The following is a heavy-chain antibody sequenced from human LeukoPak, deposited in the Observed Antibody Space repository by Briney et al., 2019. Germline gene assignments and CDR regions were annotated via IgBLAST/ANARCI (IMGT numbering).Heavy chain of an antibody. V-gene: IGHV4-38-2*02. CDR1: GSSMSSDYY. Sequence: SETLSLTCTVSGSSMSSDYYWGWIRQPPGKGLEWIGSISDSGSAYYNPSLKSRVTISVDTSKNQFSLKLGSVTAADTAFYYCARAYGGNSWFDPWGQGTLVTVSS. CDR3: ARAYGGNSWFDP. J-gene: IGHJ5*02. CDR2: ISDSGSA. D-gene: IGHD4-23*01.